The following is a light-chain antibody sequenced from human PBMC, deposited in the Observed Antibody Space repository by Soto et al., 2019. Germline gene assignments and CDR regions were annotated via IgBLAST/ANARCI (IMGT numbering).Light chain of an antibody. CDR3: SSSTSSSTWV. V-gene: IGLV2-14*01. CDR1: SSDVGGYNY. CDR2: EVS. Sequence: QSALAQPASVSGSPGQSITISCTGTSSDVGGYNYVSWYQQHPGKAPKLMIYEVSNRPSGVSNRFSGSKSGNTASLTISGLQAEDEADYYCSSSTSSSTWVFGGGTKVTV. J-gene: IGLJ3*02.